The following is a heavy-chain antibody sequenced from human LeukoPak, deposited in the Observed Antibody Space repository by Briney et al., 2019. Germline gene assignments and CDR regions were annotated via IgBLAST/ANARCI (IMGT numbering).Heavy chain of an antibody. CDR1: GFTFSSYW. CDR3: ARLSGYDRFDY. D-gene: IGHD5-12*01. J-gene: IGHJ4*01. Sequence: GGSLRLSCAASGFTFSSYWMSWVRQAPGKGLEWVANIKQDGSERHYVDSVKGRFTISRDNAKTSLYLQMNSLRAEDTAVYYCARLSGYDRFDYWGQGTQVTVSS. CDR2: IKQDGSER. V-gene: IGHV3-7*01.